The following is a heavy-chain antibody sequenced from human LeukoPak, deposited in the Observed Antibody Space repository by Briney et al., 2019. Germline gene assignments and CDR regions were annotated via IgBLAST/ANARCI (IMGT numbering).Heavy chain of an antibody. D-gene: IGHD3-10*01. CDR1: GFTFGDYA. CDR3: TRVYGSGTYLCDY. CDR2: IRSKAYGGTT. J-gene: IGHJ4*02. V-gene: IGHV3-49*04. Sequence: GRSLRLSCIASGFTFGDYAMSWVRQAPGKGLEWLGFIRSKAYGGTTEYAASVKGRFTISRDDSKSIAYLQMNSLKTEDTAVDYCTRVYGSGTYLCDYWGQGTLVTVSS.